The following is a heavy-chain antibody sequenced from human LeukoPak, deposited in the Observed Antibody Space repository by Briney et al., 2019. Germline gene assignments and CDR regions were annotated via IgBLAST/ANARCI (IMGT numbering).Heavy chain of an antibody. CDR3: ARDSRAPYYDFWSGYSGYGMDV. J-gene: IGHJ6*02. CDR2: ISAYNGNT. V-gene: IGHV1-18*01. CDR1: GYTFTSYG. Sequence: GASVKVSCEASGYTFTSYGISWVRQAPGQGLEWMGWISAYNGNTNYARKLQGRVTMTTDTSTSTAYMELRSLRSDDTAVYYCARDSRAPYYDFWSGYSGYGMDVWGQGTTVTVSS. D-gene: IGHD3-3*01.